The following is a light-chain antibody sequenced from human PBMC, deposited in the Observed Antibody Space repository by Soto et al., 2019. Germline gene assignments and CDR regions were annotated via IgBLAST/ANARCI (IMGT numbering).Light chain of an antibody. Sequence: DIQMTQSPSSLSASVGDRVTITCRASLDISNYLAWYQQKPGQVPKLLIYAGSTLQSGVPSRFSGSGSGTDFTLTISSLQPEDVATYYCQKYNGAPWTFGQGTKVEIK. J-gene: IGKJ1*01. CDR3: QKYNGAPWT. V-gene: IGKV1-27*01. CDR2: AGS. CDR1: LDISNY.